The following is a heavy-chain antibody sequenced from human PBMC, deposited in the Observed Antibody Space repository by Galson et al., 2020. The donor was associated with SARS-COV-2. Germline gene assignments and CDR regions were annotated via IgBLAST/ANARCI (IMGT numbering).Heavy chain of an antibody. Sequence: GESLKISCAASGFTFSSYWMHWVRQAPGKGLVWVSRINSDGSSTSYADSVKGRFTISRDNAKNTLYLQMNSLRAEDTAVYYCARSSYDILTGYYNIVFDYWGQGTLVTVSS. CDR2: INSDGSST. J-gene: IGHJ4*02. V-gene: IGHV3-74*01. D-gene: IGHD3-9*01. CDR3: ARSSYDILTGYYNIVFDY. CDR1: GFTFSSYW.